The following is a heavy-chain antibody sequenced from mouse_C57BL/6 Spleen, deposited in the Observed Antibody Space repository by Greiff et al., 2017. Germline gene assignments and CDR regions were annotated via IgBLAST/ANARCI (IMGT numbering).Heavy chain of an antibody. CDR3: AGNGEGTGTLDY. D-gene: IGHD4-1*01. CDR1: GFTFTGYY. J-gene: IGHJ2*01. V-gene: IGHV7-3*01. CDR2: ISNTANGYTT. Sequence: EVKLMESGGGLVQPGGSLSLSCAASGFTFTGYYMSWVRQPPGKALEWLGFISNTANGYTTGYSASVKGRFTISRDNSQSILYLQMNALRGEDIATNYSAGNGEGTGTLDYGGKGTTLTVSS.